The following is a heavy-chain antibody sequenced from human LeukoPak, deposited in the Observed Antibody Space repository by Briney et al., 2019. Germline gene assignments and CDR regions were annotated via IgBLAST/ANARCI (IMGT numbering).Heavy chain of an antibody. CDR1: GGSISSYY. D-gene: IGHD2-15*01. CDR3: ARDRGCSGGSCYQAAFDI. J-gene: IGHJ3*02. CDR2: IYYSGST. Sequence: PSETLSLTCTVSGGSISSYYWSWIRQPPGKGLEWIGYIYYSGSTNYNPSLKSRVTISVDTSKNQFSLKLSSVTAADTAVYYCARDRGCSGGSCYQAAFDIWGQGTMVTVSS. V-gene: IGHV4-59*01.